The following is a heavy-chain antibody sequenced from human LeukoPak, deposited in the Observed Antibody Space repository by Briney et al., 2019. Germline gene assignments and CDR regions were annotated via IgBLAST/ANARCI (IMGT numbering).Heavy chain of an antibody. J-gene: IGHJ4*02. V-gene: IGHV3-7*01. CDR2: IREDGNEK. Sequence: PGGSLRLSCSASGFTFSSYWMSWVRQTTGKGLECVAKIREDGNEKFYVDSVKGRFTISRDNAKNSLYLQMNSLRAEDTAVYYCARGLQFYYFDYWGQGTLVTVSS. CDR1: GFTFSSYW. D-gene: IGHD5-24*01. CDR3: ARGLQFYYFDY.